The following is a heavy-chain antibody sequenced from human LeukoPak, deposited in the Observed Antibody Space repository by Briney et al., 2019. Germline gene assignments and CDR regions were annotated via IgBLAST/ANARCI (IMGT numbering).Heavy chain of an antibody. CDR3: ARELISGDKTDV. D-gene: IGHD4-23*01. CDR2: IIPIFGTA. CDR1: GGTFSSYA. J-gene: IGHJ6*04. V-gene: IGHV1-69*06. Sequence: ASVKVSCKASGGTFSSYAISWVRQAPGQGLEWMGGIIPIFGTADYAQKFQGRVTITADKSTSTAYMELSSLRSEDTAVYYCARELISGDKTDVWGKGTTVTVSS.